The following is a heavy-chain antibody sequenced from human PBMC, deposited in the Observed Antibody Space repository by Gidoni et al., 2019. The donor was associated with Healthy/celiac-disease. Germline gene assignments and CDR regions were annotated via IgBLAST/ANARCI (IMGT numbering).Heavy chain of an antibody. J-gene: IGHJ5*02. D-gene: IGHD6-19*01. CDR1: GFTFRSYA. Sequence: EVQLLESVGGLVQPGGSLRLSCAASGFTFRSYAMSWVRQAPGKGLEWVSAISGSGGSTYYADSVKGRFTISRDNSKNTLYLQMNSLRAEDTAVYYCAKDGTGYSSGWYMGWFDPWGQGTLVTVSS. CDR3: AKDGTGYSSGWYMGWFDP. CDR2: ISGSGGST. V-gene: IGHV3-23*01.